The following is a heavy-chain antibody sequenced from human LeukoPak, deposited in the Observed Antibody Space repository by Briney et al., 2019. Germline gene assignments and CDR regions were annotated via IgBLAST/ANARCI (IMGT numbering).Heavy chain of an antibody. D-gene: IGHD6-13*01. V-gene: IGHV3-23*01. Sequence: GGSLRLSCAASGFTFSSYAMSWVRQAPGKGVEWVSAISGSGGSTYYADSVKGRFTISRDNSKNALYLQMNSLRAEDTAVYYCAKGLAAAGTPEGWFDPWGQGTLVTVSS. J-gene: IGHJ5*02. CDR1: GFTFSSYA. CDR2: ISGSGGST. CDR3: AKGLAAAGTPEGWFDP.